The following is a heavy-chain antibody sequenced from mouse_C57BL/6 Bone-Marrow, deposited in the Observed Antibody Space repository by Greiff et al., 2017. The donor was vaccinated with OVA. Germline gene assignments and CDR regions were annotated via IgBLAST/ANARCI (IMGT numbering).Heavy chain of an antibody. CDR3: ASAEQCHYYGSSDWYFDV. V-gene: IGHV1-82*01. Sequence: QVQLQQSGPELVKPGASVKISCKASGYAFSSSWMNWVKQRPGKGLEWIGRIYPGDGDTNYNGKFKGKATLTADKSSSTAYMQLSSLTSEDSAVSFGASAEQCHYYGSSDWYFDVWGTGTTVTVSS. J-gene: IGHJ1*03. CDR2: IYPGDGDT. CDR1: GYAFSSSW. D-gene: IGHD1-1*01.